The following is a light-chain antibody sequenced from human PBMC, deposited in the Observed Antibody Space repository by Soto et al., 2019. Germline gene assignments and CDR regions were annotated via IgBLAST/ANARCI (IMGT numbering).Light chain of an antibody. V-gene: IGLV2-8*01. CDR1: SSDVGGYNY. CDR2: EVS. J-gene: IGLJ2*01. CDR3: SSYAGSNNLVV. Sequence: QSALTQPPSASGSPGQSVTISCTGTSSDVGGYNYVSWYQHHPGKAPKLLIYEVSKRRSGVPDRFSGSKSCNTASLTVSGLQAEEEGDYYCSSYAGSNNLVVFGGGTKLTVL.